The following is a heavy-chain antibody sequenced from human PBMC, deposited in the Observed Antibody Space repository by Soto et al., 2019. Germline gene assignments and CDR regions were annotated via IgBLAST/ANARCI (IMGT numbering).Heavy chain of an antibody. CDR3: ARDPAFGAADH. Sequence: DVQLVESGGGLVQPGGSLRLSCAASGLTFSSSWMTWIRQAPGQGLEWVAELNPDGTARFYADSVKGRFAISRDNARNSLYLQMNSLRADDTAAYYCARDPAFGAADHWGQGTLVTVSS. J-gene: IGHJ4*02. V-gene: IGHV3-7*01. CDR1: GLTFSSSW. CDR2: LNPDGTAR. D-gene: IGHD3-16*01.